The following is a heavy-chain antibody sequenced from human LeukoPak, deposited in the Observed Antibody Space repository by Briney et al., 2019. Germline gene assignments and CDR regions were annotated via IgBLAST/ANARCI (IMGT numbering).Heavy chain of an antibody. Sequence: GGSLRLSCAASGFTFSSYAMHWVRQAPGKGLEWVAFIRYDGSNKYYADSVKGRFTISRDNSKNTLYLQMNSLRAEDTAVYYCAKHRQMESSGYTLWGQGTLVTVSS. V-gene: IGHV3-30*02. CDR2: IRYDGSNK. D-gene: IGHD3-22*01. CDR1: GFTFSSYA. J-gene: IGHJ4*02. CDR3: AKHRQMESSGYTL.